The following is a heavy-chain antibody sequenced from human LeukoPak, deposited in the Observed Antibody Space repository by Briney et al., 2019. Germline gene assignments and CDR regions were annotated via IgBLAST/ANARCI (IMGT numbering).Heavy chain of an antibody. D-gene: IGHD6-25*01. V-gene: IGHV4-34*01. Sequence: SETLSLPCAVYGGSFSGYYWSWIRQPPGQGLEWIGEISQSGGTTYNPSLKSRVSMSIDTSKKQFSLNLNSVTAADTAVYYCARGPYSSAWDGLIYFDPWGQGTLVIVSS. CDR3: ARGPYSSAWDGLIYFDP. CDR1: GGSFSGYY. J-gene: IGHJ5*02. CDR2: ISQSGGT.